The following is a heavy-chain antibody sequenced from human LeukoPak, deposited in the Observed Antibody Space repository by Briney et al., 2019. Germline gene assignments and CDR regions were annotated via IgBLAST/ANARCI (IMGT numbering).Heavy chain of an antibody. CDR1: GFTFSSYS. J-gene: IGHJ4*02. Sequence: GGSLRLSCAASGFTFSSYSMNWVRQAPGKGLEWVSVIYSGGSTYYADSVKGRFTISRDNSKNTLYLQMNSLRAEDTAVYYCARARGRWLLDYWGQGTLVTVSS. V-gene: IGHV3-66*02. D-gene: IGHD5-24*01. CDR2: IYSGGST. CDR3: ARARGRWLLDY.